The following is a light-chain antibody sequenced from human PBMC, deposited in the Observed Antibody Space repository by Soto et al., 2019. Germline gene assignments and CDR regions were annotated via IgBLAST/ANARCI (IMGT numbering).Light chain of an antibody. V-gene: IGLV2-23*01. J-gene: IGLJ1*01. CDR2: EGS. CDR3: CSYAGSSTNYV. Sequence: QSALTQPASVSGSPGQSITISCTGTSSDVGSYNLVSWYQQHPGKAPKLMIYEGSKRPSGVSNRFSGSKSGNTASLTISGLQSEAEADYYCCSYAGSSTNYVFGTGTTLTVL. CDR1: SSDVGSYNL.